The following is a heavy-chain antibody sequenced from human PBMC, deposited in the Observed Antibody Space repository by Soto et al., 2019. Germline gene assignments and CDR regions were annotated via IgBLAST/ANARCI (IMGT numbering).Heavy chain of an antibody. J-gene: IGHJ4*02. Sequence: QVQLVQSGAEVTKPGSSVKVSCKASGGTLTSYTINWVRQAPGHGPEWLGRIIPVLGVANYAQTFQGRVTITADKSTSTVYMDLTSLRSEDTAVYYCARSSVAAAGTLGNWGPGTLVTVSS. CDR3: ARSSVAAAGTLGN. CDR2: IIPVLGVA. D-gene: IGHD6-13*01. V-gene: IGHV1-69*02. CDR1: GGTLTSYT.